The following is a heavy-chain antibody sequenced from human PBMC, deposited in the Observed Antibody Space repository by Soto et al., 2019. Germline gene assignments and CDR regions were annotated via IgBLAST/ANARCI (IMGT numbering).Heavy chain of an antibody. J-gene: IGHJ6*02. CDR3: ARENYCSSTSCYTGIPYYYGMDV. D-gene: IGHD2-2*02. CDR1: GFTFSSYS. V-gene: IGHV3-21*01. Sequence: GGSLRLSCAASGFTFSSYSMNWVRQAPGKGLEWVSSISGSSSYIYYADSVKGRFTISRDNAKNSLYLQMNSLRAEDTAVYYCARENYCSSTSCYTGIPYYYGMDVWGQGTTVTVSS. CDR2: ISGSSSYI.